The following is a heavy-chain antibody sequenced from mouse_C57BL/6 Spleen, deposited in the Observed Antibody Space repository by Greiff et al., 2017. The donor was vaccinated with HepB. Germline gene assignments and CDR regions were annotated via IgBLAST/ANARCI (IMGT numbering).Heavy chain of an antibody. J-gene: IGHJ1*03. CDR3: ARHEGYFDV. Sequence: EVQLVESGGGLVQPGGSLKLSCAASGFTFSDYGMAWVRQAPRKGPEWVAFISNLAYSIYYADTVTGRFTISRENAKNTLYLEMSSLRSEDTAMYYCARHEGYFDVWGTGTTVTVSS. V-gene: IGHV5-15*01. CDR2: ISNLAYSI. CDR1: GFTFSDYG.